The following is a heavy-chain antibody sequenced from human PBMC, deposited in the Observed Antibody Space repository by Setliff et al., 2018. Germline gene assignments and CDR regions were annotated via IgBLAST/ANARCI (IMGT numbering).Heavy chain of an antibody. Sequence: ASVKVSCKASGYTFSDYGISWVRLAPGHGLEWMGWISPYTGRTFYAPQFQDRITITTDTSTSTSYMELRSLRSDDTAVYYCARSFNSGFYHQRDAYDIWGQGTLVTVSS. CDR3: ARSFNSGFYHQRDAYDI. D-gene: IGHD5-12*01. CDR1: GYTFSDYG. V-gene: IGHV1-18*01. CDR2: ISPYTGRT. J-gene: IGHJ3*02.